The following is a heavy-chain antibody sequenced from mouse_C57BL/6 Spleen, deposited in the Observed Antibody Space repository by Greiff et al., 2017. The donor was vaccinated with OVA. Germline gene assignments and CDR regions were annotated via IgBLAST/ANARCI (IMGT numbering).Heavy chain of an antibody. CDR2: ISYDGSN. V-gene: IGHV3-6*01. D-gene: IGHD3-2*02. CDR3: AYSSGYDFDY. J-gene: IGHJ2*01. Sequence: EVKLQESGPGLVKPSQSLSLTCSVTGYSITSGYYWNWIRQFPGNKLEWMGYISYDGSNNYNPSLKNRISITRDTSKNQFFLKLNSVTTEDTATYYCAYSSGYDFDYWGQGTTLTVSS. CDR1: GYSITSGYY.